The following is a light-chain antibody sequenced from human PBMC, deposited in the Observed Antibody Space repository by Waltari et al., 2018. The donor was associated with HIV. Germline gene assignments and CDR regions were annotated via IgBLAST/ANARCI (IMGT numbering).Light chain of an antibody. CDR3: SSFAGTNKL. CDR1: ENNINDFKY. Sequence: QSALTQPPSASGSPGQAVNISSTGRENNINDFKYVSWYQQHSDKPPKLIICEVTKRPSGVPDRFSGSRSGNTASLFVSGLQPEDEATYFCSSFAGTNKLFGGGTKLTVL. CDR2: EVT. V-gene: IGLV2-8*01. J-gene: IGLJ2*01.